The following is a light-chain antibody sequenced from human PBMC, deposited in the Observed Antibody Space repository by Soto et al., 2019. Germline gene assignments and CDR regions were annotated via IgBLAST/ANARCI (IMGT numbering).Light chain of an antibody. CDR1: TSDVGGYDY. J-gene: IGLJ1*01. CDR3: SSFTTSSTYV. CDR2: EVR. Sequence: QSVLTQPASVSGSPGQSITISCTGTTSDVGGYDYVSWYQQHPGKAPKLLIFEVRNRPSGVSSRFSGSRSANSASLTISRLQAEDEADYYCSSFTTSSTYVFGTGTKVTVL. V-gene: IGLV2-14*01.